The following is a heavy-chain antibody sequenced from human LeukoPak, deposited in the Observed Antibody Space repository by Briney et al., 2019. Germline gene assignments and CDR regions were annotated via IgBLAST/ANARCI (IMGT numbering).Heavy chain of an antibody. CDR3: AKVIREVDMSYDY. D-gene: IGHD5-24*01. CDR2: LHYSGVST. CDR1: GFTLSNYA. J-gene: IGHJ4*02. V-gene: IGHV3-23*05. Sequence: GGSLRLSCAASGFTLSNYAMSWVRQAPGKGLEWVSALHYSGVSTYYADSVKGRFTISRDNSKNTLYLQMNSLRAEDTAVYYCAKVIREVDMSYDYWGQGTLVTVSS.